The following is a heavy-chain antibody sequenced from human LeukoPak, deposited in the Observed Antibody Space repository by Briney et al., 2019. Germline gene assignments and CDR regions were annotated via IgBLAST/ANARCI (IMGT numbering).Heavy chain of an antibody. CDR2: RYYSGST. Sequence: SETLSLTCSVSGGSISSYYWTWIRQPPGKGLGWIGYRYYSGSTTYNPSLKSRVTISVDTSKSQFSLKLISVTAADTAIYYCARVRGDFETDWGQGTLVTVSS. CDR1: GGSISSYY. V-gene: IGHV4-59*01. J-gene: IGHJ1*01. CDR3: ARVRGDFETD. D-gene: IGHD3-16*01.